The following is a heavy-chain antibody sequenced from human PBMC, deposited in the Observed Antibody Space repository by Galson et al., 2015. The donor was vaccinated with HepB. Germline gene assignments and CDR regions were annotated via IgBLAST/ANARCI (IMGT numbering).Heavy chain of an antibody. CDR1: GYTFTSYG. D-gene: IGHD5-12*01. J-gene: IGHJ4*02. CDR3: ARVSRGGYSGSNTLDY. CDR2: IIPIFGTA. V-gene: IGHV1-69*13. Sequence: SVKVSCKASGYTFTSYGISWVRQAPGQGLEWMGGIIPIFGTANYAQKFQGRVTITADESTSTVYMELSSLRSEDTAVYYCARVSRGGYSGSNTLDYWGQGTLVTVSS.